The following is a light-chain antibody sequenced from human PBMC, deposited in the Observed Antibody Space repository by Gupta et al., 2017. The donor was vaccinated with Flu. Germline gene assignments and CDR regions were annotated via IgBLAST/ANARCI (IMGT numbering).Light chain of an antibody. J-gene: IGLJ1*01. Sequence: QSVVTQPPSASGTPGQRVTVSCSGSSSNIGPNTVTWYQLLPGTAPKLLIYDNDQRPSGVPDRFSSSKSGSSASLVISGLRSEDEADFFCAAWDDRLHAYVFGTGTKVTVL. CDR1: SSNIGPNT. CDR2: DND. CDR3: AAWDDRLHAYV. V-gene: IGLV1-44*01.